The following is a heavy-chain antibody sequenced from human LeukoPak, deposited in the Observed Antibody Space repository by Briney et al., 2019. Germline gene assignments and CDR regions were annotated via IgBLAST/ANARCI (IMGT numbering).Heavy chain of an antibody. CDR2: IFYSGDT. CDR3: ARGGDSSGYYYDWVNWFDP. J-gene: IGHJ5*02. V-gene: IGHV4-39*07. Sequence: ESSETLSLTCTVSVGSISSSSYYWGWIRQSPGKGLEWFVSIFYSGDTYYNPSLKSRVTISVDTSKNQFSLKLSSVTAADTAVYYCARGGDSSGYYYDWVNWFDPWGQGTLVTVSS. CDR1: VGSISSSSYY. D-gene: IGHD3-22*01.